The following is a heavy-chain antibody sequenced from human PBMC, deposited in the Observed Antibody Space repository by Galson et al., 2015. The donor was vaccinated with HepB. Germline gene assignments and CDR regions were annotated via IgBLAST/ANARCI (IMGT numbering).Heavy chain of an antibody. CDR2: ISAYNGNT. Sequence: SVKVSCKASGYTFTSYGISWVRQAPGQGLEWMGWISAYNGNTNYAQKLQGRVTMTTDTSTSTAYMELRSLRSDDTAVYYCARLTLEYSYYYGSGSYYNLNTPLYYFDYWGQGTLVTVSS. V-gene: IGHV1-18*01. CDR1: GYTFTSYG. CDR3: ARLTLEYSYYYGSGSYYNLNTPLYYFDY. D-gene: IGHD3-10*01. J-gene: IGHJ4*02.